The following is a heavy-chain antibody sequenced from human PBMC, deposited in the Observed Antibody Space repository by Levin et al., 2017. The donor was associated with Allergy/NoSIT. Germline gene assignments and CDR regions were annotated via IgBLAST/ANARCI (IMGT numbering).Heavy chain of an antibody. D-gene: IGHD3-9*01. V-gene: IGHV4-34*01. CDR3: ARIRVILTGYYRGSQASYYYGMDV. Sequence: PSETLSLTCAVYGGSFSDYSWSWIRQPPGKGLEWIGDISHSGSTNYNPSLKGRVTISIDTSKNQFSLELSSVTAADTAVYYCARIRVILTGYYRGSQASYYYGMDVWGQGTTVTVSS. J-gene: IGHJ6*02. CDR2: ISHSGST. CDR1: GGSFSDYS.